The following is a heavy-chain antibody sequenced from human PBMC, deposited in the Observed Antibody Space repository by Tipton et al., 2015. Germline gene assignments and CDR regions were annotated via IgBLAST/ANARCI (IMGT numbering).Heavy chain of an antibody. V-gene: IGHV4-61*08. Sequence: TLSLTCTVSGGSITSGGYYWTWIRQPPGKGLEWIGYIYYSGSTNYNPFLKSRVTISVDTSKNQFSLKLSSVTAADTAVYYCARQWLQLQSWFDPWGQGTLVTVSS. CDR3: ARQWLQLQSWFDP. J-gene: IGHJ5*02. CDR2: IYYSGST. D-gene: IGHD5-24*01. CDR1: GGSITSGGYY.